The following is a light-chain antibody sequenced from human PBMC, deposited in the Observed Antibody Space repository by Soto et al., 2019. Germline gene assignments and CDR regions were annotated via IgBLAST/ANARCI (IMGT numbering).Light chain of an antibody. J-gene: IGKJ4*01. Sequence: IQMTQSPSSLSASVGDRVSITCRASQGIGNDLNWYQQKPGKAPKRLIYGASGLQSGVPSRFSGSGSGTEFTLTISSLQPEDFATYYCLQHNSFPLTFGGGTKVDIK. V-gene: IGKV1-17*01. CDR3: LQHNSFPLT. CDR2: GAS. CDR1: QGIGND.